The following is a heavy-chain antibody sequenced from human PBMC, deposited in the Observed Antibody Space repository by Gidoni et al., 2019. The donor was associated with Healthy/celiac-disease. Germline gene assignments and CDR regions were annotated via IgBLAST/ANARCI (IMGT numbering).Heavy chain of an antibody. D-gene: IGHD6-13*01. V-gene: IGHV4-34*01. CDR3: ARSPTVGIAAAGRNWFDP. Sequence: QVQLQQWGAGLLKPSETLSLTCAVYGGSFSGYYWSWIRQPPGKGLEWIGEINHSGSTNYNPSLKSRVTISVDTSKNQFSLKLSSVTAADTAVYYCARSPTVGIAAAGRNWFDPWGQGTLVTVSS. CDR2: INHSGST. CDR1: GGSFSGYY. J-gene: IGHJ5*02.